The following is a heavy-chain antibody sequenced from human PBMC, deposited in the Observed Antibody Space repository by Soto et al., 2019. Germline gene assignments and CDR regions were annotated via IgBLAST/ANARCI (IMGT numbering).Heavy chain of an antibody. CDR1: GFTFSSYA. V-gene: IGHV3-30*04. CDR2: ISYDGSNK. J-gene: IGHJ3*02. Sequence: GGSLRLPCAASGFTFSSYAMHWVRQAPGKGLEWVAVISYDGSNKYYADSVKGRFTISRDNSKNTLYLQMNSLRAEDTAVYYCARGGGLLVDAFDIWGQGTMVTVSS. CDR3: ARGGGLLVDAFDI. D-gene: IGHD3-16*01.